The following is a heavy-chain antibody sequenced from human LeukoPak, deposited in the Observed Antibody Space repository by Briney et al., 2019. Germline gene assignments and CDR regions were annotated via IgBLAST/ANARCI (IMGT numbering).Heavy chain of an antibody. CDR1: GFTFSSYG. CDR3: AKVKWVGMDAFDI. V-gene: IGHV3-30*18. CDR2: ISYDGSNK. Sequence: PRGSLRLSCAASGFTFSSYGMHWVRQAPGKGLEWVAVISYDGSNKYYADSVKGRFTISRDNSKNTLYLQMNSLRAEDTAVYYCAKVKWVGMDAFDIWGQGTMVTVSS. J-gene: IGHJ3*02. D-gene: IGHD3-10*01.